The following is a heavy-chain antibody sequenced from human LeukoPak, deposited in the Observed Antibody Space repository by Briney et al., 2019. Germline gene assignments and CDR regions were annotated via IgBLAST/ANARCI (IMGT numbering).Heavy chain of an antibody. V-gene: IGHV4-4*07. J-gene: IGHJ6*02. Sequence: PSETLSLTCTVSGGSISSYYWSWIRQPAGKGLEWIGRIYTSGSTNYNPSLKSRVTISVDTSKNQFSLKLSSVTAADTAVYYCASGGLAYYDFWSGRRDYYYGMDVWGQGTTVTVSS. CDR1: GGSISSYY. CDR2: IYTSGST. D-gene: IGHD3-3*01. CDR3: ASGGLAYYDFWSGRRDYYYGMDV.